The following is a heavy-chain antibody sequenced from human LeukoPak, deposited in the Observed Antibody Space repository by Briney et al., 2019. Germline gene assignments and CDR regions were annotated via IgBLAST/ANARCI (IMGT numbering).Heavy chain of an antibody. CDR3: AREGGYPNWFDP. V-gene: IGHV3-30*02. D-gene: IGHD5-12*01. Sequence: GGSLRLSCAASGFTFSSYGMHWVRQAPGKGLEWVAFIRYDGSNKYYADSVKGRFTISRDNSKNTLYLQMNSLRAEDTAVYYCAREGGYPNWFDPWGQGTLVTVSS. J-gene: IGHJ5*02. CDR1: GFTFSSYG. CDR2: IRYDGSNK.